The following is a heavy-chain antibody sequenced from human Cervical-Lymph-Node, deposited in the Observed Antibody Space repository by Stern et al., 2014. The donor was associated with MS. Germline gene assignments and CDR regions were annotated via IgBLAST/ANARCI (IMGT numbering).Heavy chain of an antibody. D-gene: IGHD4-17*01. CDR1: GGTFSNYA. J-gene: IGHJ6*02. CDR3: ASPLTATSVPFGYYGMDV. Sequence: QLVESGAEVKKPGSSVKVSCKASGGTFSNYATSWVRQAPGQGLEWMGXSVPLFGKPNYAQKFQGRVTITADESTSTAYMDLSSLRSEDTAVYYCASPLTATSVPFGYYGMDVWGQGTTVTVS. V-gene: IGHV1-69*01. CDR2: SVPLFGKP.